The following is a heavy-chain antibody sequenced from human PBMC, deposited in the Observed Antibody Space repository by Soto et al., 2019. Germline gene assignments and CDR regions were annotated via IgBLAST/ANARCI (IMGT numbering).Heavy chain of an antibody. Sequence: QVQLVQSGADVQKPGASVKVSCKASGYTFTSYYVSWARQAPGQGLEWMGWINTYNGNTKYAQNFQGRVSMTTDTSTSTAYMALRSLRSDDTAVYYGARDQRETNGAEDYWGQGTLVTVSS. V-gene: IGHV1-18*01. J-gene: IGHJ4*02. CDR2: INTYNGNT. CDR1: GYTFTSYY. D-gene: IGHD2-8*01. CDR3: ARDQRETNGAEDY.